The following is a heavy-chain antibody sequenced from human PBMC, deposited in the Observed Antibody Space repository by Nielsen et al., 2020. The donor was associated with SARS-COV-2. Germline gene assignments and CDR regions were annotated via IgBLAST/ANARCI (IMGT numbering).Heavy chain of an antibody. D-gene: IGHD3-10*01. CDR1: GYTFTSYA. CDR2: INPNSGGT. CDR3: AREQLRATGMDV. V-gene: IGHV1-2*05. J-gene: IGHJ6*02. Sequence: ASVKVSCKASGYTFTSYAMHWVRQAPGQRLEWMGRINPNSGGTNYAQKFQGRVTMTRDTSISTAYMELSRLGSDDTVVYYCAREQLRATGMDVWGQGTTVTVSS.